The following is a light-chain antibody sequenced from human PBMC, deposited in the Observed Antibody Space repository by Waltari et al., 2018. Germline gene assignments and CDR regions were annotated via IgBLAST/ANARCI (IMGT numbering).Light chain of an antibody. CDR3: SSYAGSNNVV. Sequence: QSALTQPPSASGSRGQSVTISCTGTSSDVGSDNYVSWYQQHPAKAPKLMIYEITKRPSGVRDRFSGSKSGNTASLTVSGLQAEDEADYYCSSYAGSNNVVFGGGTRLTVL. CDR2: EIT. J-gene: IGLJ2*01. CDR1: SSDVGSDNY. V-gene: IGLV2-8*01.